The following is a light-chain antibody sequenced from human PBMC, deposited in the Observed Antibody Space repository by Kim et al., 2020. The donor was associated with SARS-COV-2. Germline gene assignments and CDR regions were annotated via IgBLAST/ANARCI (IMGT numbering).Light chain of an antibody. CDR3: VAWDDSLNGVV. CDR1: SSNIGSHT. Sequence: QSVLTQPPSASGTPGQRVTISCSGSSSNIGSHTVAWYQQVPETAPKFLIYSNDQRPSGVPDRFSGSKSGTSASLAISGLQSEDEADYYCVAWDDSLNGVVFGGGTQLTVL. CDR2: SND. V-gene: IGLV1-44*01. J-gene: IGLJ3*02.